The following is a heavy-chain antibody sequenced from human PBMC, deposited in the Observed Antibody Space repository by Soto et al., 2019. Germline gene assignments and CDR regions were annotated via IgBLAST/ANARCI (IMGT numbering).Heavy chain of an antibody. CDR2: ISAYNGNT. CDR1: GYTFTSYG. V-gene: IGHV1-18*01. J-gene: IGHJ4*02. D-gene: IGHD5-18*01. CDR3: ARVPATVRRAGPYYFDY. Sequence: ASVKVSCKASGYTFTSYGISWVRQAPGQGLEWMGWISAYNGNTNYAQKLQGRVTMTTDTSTSTAYMELRSLRSDDTAVYYCARVPATVRRAGPYYFDYWGQGTLVTVSS.